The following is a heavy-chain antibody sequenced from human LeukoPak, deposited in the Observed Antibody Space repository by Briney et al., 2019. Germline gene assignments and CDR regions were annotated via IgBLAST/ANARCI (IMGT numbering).Heavy chain of an antibody. J-gene: IGHJ4*02. V-gene: IGHV1-46*01. D-gene: IGHD2-2*01. CDR2: INPTGGST. Sequence: GASVKVSCKASGYTFTRYYVHWVRQAPGQGLEWMGIINPTGGSTSYAQKFQGRVTMTRDMSTSTVYMQLSRLRSDDTAVYYCARFILYCSSTSCNDYWGQGTLVTVSS. CDR3: ARFILYCSSTSCNDY. CDR1: GYTFTRYY.